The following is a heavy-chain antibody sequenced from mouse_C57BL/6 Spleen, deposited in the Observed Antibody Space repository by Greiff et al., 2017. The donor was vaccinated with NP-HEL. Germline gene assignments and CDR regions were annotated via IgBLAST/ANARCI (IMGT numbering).Heavy chain of an antibody. D-gene: IGHD2-4*01. Sequence: DVKLQQSGPVLVKPGASVKMSCKASGYTFTDYYMNWVKQSHGKSLEWIGVINPYNGGTSYNQKFKGKATLTVDKSSSTAYMELNSLTSEDSAVYYCAREKIYYDYLYAMDYWGQGTSVTVSS. V-gene: IGHV1-19*01. CDR2: INPYNGGT. J-gene: IGHJ4*01. CDR3: AREKIYYDYLYAMDY. CDR1: GYTFTDYY.